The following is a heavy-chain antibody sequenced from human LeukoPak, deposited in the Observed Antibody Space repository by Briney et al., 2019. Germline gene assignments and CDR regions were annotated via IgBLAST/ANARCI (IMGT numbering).Heavy chain of an antibody. J-gene: IGHJ4*02. CDR3: ARHSSGWYRSFDY. Sequence: SETLSLTCTVSGGSISSYYWSWIRQPPGKGLEWIGYIYYSGSTNSNPSLKSRVTISVDTSKNQFSLKLSSVTAADTAVYYCARHSSGWYRSFDYWGQGTLVTVSS. V-gene: IGHV4-59*08. D-gene: IGHD6-19*01. CDR2: IYYSGST. CDR1: GGSISSYY.